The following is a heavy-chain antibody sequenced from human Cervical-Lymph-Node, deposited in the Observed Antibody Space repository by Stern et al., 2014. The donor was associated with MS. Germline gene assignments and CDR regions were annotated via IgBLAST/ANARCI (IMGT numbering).Heavy chain of an antibody. CDR2: VFYTGST. CDR1: GGFISSYY. J-gene: IGHJ6*02. V-gene: IGHV4-59*01. Sequence: QLVESGPGLVKPSETLSLTCTVSGGFISSYYWSWIRQPPGKALEWLGNVFYTGSTNYNPSLKSRVTISLDTSKNQVSLNLNSVTTADTAVYYCTRAADLYYYYGMDVWGQGTTVIVSS. CDR3: TRAADLYYYYGMDV.